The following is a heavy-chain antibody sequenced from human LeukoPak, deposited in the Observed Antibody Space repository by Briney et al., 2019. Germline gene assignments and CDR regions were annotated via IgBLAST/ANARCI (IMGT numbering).Heavy chain of an antibody. CDR2: INTDTGNP. CDR3: ARVYCSSTSCQPYYYYYMDV. V-gene: IGHV7-4-1*02. J-gene: IGHJ6*03. CDR1: EYTFTSYA. D-gene: IGHD2-2*01. Sequence: ASVKVSCRASEYTFTSYAMEWVRQAPEQGLEWMGWINTDTGNPTYAQGFTGRFVFSLDTSVSTAYLQISSLKAEDTAVYYCARVYCSSTSCQPYYYYYMDVWGKGTTVTVSS.